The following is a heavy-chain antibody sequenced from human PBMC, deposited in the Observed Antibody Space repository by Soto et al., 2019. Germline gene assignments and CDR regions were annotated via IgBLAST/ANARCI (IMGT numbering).Heavy chain of an antibody. D-gene: IGHD4-17*01. CDR3: ARTQSDYGDYYFDY. V-gene: IGHV1-18*01. CDR1: GYTFTSYG. J-gene: IGHJ4*02. Sequence: ASVKVSCKAPGYTFTSYGISWVRQAPGQGLEWMGWISAYNGNTNYAQKLQGRVTMTTDTSTSTAYMELRSLRSDDTAVYYCARTQSDYGDYYFDYWGQGTLVTVSS. CDR2: ISAYNGNT.